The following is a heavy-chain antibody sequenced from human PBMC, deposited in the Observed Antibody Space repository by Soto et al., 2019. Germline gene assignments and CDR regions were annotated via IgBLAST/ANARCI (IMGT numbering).Heavy chain of an antibody. Sequence: GGSMRLSCAASGFTFSSYSMTWVRQAPGKGLEWVSAISGSGGSTYYADSVKGRFTISRDNSKNTLYLQMNSLRAEDTAVYYCAKVIRYSSSGPPTYYFDYWGQGTLVTVSS. D-gene: IGHD6-13*01. J-gene: IGHJ4*02. V-gene: IGHV3-23*01. CDR1: GFTFSSYS. CDR2: ISGSGGST. CDR3: AKVIRYSSSGPPTYYFDY.